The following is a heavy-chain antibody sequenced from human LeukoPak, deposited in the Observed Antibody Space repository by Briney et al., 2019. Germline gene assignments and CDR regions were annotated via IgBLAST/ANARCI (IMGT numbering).Heavy chain of an antibody. J-gene: IGHJ4*02. CDR1: GYRFTSYY. CDR3: ARRYGDYVDYFDY. Sequence: GESLKISCESSGYRFTSYYIGWVRQMSGKGLELMGIIYPGDSHTRYSPSFQGQVTISADKSISTAYLQWSSLKASDTAMYYCARRYGDYVDYFDYWGQGTLVTVSS. CDR2: IYPGDSHT. V-gene: IGHV5-51*01. D-gene: IGHD4-17*01.